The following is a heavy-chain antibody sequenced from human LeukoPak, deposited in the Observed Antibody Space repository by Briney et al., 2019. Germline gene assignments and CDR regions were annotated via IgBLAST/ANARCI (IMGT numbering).Heavy chain of an antibody. CDR2: ISGSGGST. CDR3: AKDRNPWLVSGVYFDY. V-gene: IGHV3-23*01. D-gene: IGHD6-19*01. CDR1: GFTFSSYA. J-gene: IGHJ4*02. Sequence: GGSLRLSCAASGFTFSSYAISWVRQAPGKGLEWVSAISGSGGSTYYADSVKGRFTISRDNSKNTLYLQMNSLRAEDTAVYYCAKDRNPWLVSGVYFDYWGQGTLVTVSS.